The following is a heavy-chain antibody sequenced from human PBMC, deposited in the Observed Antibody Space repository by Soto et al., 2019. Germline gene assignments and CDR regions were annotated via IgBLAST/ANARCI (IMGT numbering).Heavy chain of an antibody. CDR1: GGTFSSYA. Sequence: SVKVSCKASGGTFSSYAISWVRQAPGQGLEWMGGIIPIFGTANYAQKFQGRVTITADNSKSTLSLEMNSLRPEDTGVYYCAADAENNYSGLGSSFGMNIWGQGTTVNVSS. V-gene: IGHV1-69*06. CDR3: AADAENNYSGLGSSFGMNI. J-gene: IGHJ6*02. D-gene: IGHD3-10*01. CDR2: IIPIFGTA.